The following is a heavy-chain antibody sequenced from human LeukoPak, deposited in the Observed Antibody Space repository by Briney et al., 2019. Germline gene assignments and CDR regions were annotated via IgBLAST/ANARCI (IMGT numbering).Heavy chain of an antibody. CDR3: AKAPRISYWHFDL. J-gene: IGHJ2*01. CDR2: ISGSGGST. CDR1: GFTFSNYA. D-gene: IGHD2-15*01. V-gene: IGHV3-23*01. Sequence: GGSLRLSCAASGFTFSNYAMSWVRQAPGEGLEWVSTISGSGGSTYYGDSVKGRFTISRDNSKNTLYLQMSSLRVEDTAVYYCAKAPRISYWHFDLWGRGTLVTVSS.